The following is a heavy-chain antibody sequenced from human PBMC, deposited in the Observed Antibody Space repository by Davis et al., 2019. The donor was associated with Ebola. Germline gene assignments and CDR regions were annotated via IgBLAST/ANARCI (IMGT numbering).Heavy chain of an antibody. CDR3: AGDGVAAGSDY. D-gene: IGHD6-13*01. Sequence: GESLKISCVGSGFTFSRDWMTWLRQPPGKGLEWVANINQDGSEKYYVDSVKARFTISRDNARNSLFLQMNSLRVEDTAMYYCAGDGVAAGSDYWDQGTMVTVSS. J-gene: IGHJ4*02. V-gene: IGHV3-7*01. CDR2: INQDGSEK. CDR1: GFTFSRDW.